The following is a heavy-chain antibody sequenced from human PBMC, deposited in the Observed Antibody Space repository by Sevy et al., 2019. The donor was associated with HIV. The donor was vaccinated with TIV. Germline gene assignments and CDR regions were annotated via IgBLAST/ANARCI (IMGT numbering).Heavy chain of an antibody. D-gene: IGHD3-22*01. CDR3: AKDFSTMIVVVITTAPDY. Sequence: GGSLRLSCAASGFTFSSYGMHWVRQAPGKGLEWVAVISYDGSNKYYADSVKGRFTISIDNSKNTLYLQMNSLRAEDTAVYYCAKDFSTMIVVVITTAPDYWGQGTLVTVSS. V-gene: IGHV3-30*18. CDR2: ISYDGSNK. J-gene: IGHJ4*02. CDR1: GFTFSSYG.